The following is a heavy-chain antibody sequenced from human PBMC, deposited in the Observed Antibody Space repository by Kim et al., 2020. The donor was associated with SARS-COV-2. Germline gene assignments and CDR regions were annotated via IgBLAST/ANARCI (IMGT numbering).Heavy chain of an antibody. V-gene: IGHV3-73*01. J-gene: IGHJ3*02. CDR3: AIWRGGYSGGDDAFDI. D-gene: IGHD2-21*01. CDR1: GFPFSSYA. CDR2: IRRKANNYET. Sequence: GGSLRLSCAASGFPFSSYAIHWVRQASGKGLEWIGGIRRKANNYETVYPASVQGRFTISRDDSKNTAYLQMQSLKNEDTAVYYCAIWRGGYSGGDDAFDIWGQGTRVTVSA.